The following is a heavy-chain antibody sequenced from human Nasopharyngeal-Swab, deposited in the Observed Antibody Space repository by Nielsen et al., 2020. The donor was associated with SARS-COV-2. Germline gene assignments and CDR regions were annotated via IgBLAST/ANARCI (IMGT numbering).Heavy chain of an antibody. Sequence: ETLSLTCAASGITFSNYAMNWVRQAPGKGLEWVSTIFGSGSNTYYADSVKGRFTISRDNSKNTLYLQMNSLRAEDTAVYYCAKDPSYSYDWFDPWGQGTLVTVSS. J-gene: IGHJ5*02. CDR3: AKDPSYSYDWFDP. CDR2: IFGSGSNT. CDR1: GITFSNYA. D-gene: IGHD1-26*01. V-gene: IGHV3-23*01.